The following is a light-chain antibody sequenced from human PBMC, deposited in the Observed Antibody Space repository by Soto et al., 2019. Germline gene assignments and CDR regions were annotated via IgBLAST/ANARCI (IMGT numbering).Light chain of an antibody. V-gene: IGKV1-9*01. J-gene: IGKJ2*01. CDR2: AAS. CDR1: QGISSY. Sequence: DIQLTQSPSFLSASVGDRVTITCRASQGISSYLAWYQQKPGKAPKLLIYAASTLQSGVPSRFIGSGSGTEFSLPISSLQQEDFATYYCQQLNSYHHNTFGQGTKLEIK. CDR3: QQLNSYHHNT.